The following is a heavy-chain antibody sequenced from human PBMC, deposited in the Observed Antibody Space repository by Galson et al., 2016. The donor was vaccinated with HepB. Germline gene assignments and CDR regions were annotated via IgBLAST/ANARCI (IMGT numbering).Heavy chain of an antibody. Sequence: QSGAEVKKPGESLKISCQGSGFSFASYWIGWVRQMPGKGLEWMGIIYPGDSETRYSPSFQGQVTISADKSISTAYLQWSSLKASDTAMYYCARLGGQGYYHYYRAVGGKGTRVTVPS. CDR3: ARLGGQGYYHYYRAV. D-gene: IGHD3-16*01. V-gene: IGHV5-51*01. CDR1: GFSFASYW. J-gene: IGHJ6*03. CDR2: IYPGDSET.